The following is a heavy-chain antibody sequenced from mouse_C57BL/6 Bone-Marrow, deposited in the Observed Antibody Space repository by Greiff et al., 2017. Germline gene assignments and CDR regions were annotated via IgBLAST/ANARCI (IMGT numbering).Heavy chain of an antibody. CDR3: AHGNYFYWYFAV. CDR1: GYTFTSYW. D-gene: IGHD2-1*01. V-gene: IGHV1-72*01. J-gene: IGHJ1*03. Sequence: VQLKQPGAELVKPGASVKLSCKASGYTFTSYWMHWVKQRPGRGLEWIGRIDPNSGGTKYNEKFKSKATLTVDKPSSTAYMQRSSLTSEDSAVYYCAHGNYFYWYFAVWGTGTTVTASS. CDR2: IDPNSGGT.